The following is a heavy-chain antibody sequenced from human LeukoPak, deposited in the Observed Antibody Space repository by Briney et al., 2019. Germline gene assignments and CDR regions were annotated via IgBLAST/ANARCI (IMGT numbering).Heavy chain of an antibody. CDR2: IYHSGST. D-gene: IGHD2-2*01. CDR1: GGSISSYY. CDR3: ARQYGTRYYFDY. Sequence: PSETLSLTCIVSGGSISSYYWGWIRQPPGKGLEWIGSIYHSGSTYYNPSLKSRVTISVDTSKNQFSLKLSSVTAADTAVYYCARQYGTRYYFDYWGQGTLVTVSS. J-gene: IGHJ4*02. V-gene: IGHV4-38-2*02.